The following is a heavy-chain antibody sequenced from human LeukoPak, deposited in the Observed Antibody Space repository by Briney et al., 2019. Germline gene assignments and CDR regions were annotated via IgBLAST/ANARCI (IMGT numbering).Heavy chain of an antibody. D-gene: IGHD6-13*01. CDR1: GFTFSSYT. CDR2: ISGSSYYI. Sequence: GGSLRLSCAASGFTFSSYTINWVRQAPGKGLEWVSSISGSSYYIYYADSVRGRFTISRDNAKNSGYLQMNSLRAEDTAVYYCARPYNSSLDNAFDIWGQGTRVTVSS. V-gene: IGHV3-21*01. J-gene: IGHJ3*02. CDR3: ARPYNSSLDNAFDI.